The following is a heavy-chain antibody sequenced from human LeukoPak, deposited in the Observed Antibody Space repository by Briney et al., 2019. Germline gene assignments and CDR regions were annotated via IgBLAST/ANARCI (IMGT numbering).Heavy chain of an antibody. CDR3: ARAGGSTVSHSDY. J-gene: IGHJ4*02. CDR1: GFTFSTYW. CDR2: IKSGGSDT. V-gene: IGHV3-74*01. Sequence: GGSLRLSCAASGFTFSTYWMHWVRQAPGEGLVWVSRIKSGGSDTSYADSVKGRFTISRDNAKNTLYLQMNSLRAEDTAVYYCARAGGSTVSHSDYWGQGTLVTVSS. D-gene: IGHD4-17*01.